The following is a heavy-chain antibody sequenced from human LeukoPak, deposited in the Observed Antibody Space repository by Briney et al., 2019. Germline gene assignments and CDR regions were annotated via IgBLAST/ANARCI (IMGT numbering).Heavy chain of an antibody. Sequence: KPSETLSLTCTVSGDSISSYYWSWIRQPAGKGLEWIGRINTRGSTNYNPSLKSRVTVLVDTSKNQFSLKLSSVTAADTAVYYCAREREIDYGDYYYYMDVWGKGTTVTISS. D-gene: IGHD4-17*01. V-gene: IGHV4-4*07. J-gene: IGHJ6*03. CDR3: AREREIDYGDYYYYMDV. CDR1: GDSISSYY. CDR2: INTRGST.